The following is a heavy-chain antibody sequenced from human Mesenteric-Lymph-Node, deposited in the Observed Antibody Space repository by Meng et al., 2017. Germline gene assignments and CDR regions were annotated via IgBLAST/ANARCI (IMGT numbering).Heavy chain of an antibody. J-gene: IGHJ5*02. CDR1: GGSISSGDYY. V-gene: IGHV4-30-4*01. D-gene: IGHD3-10*01. CDR3: ARDCEMTVVRGVIITELGFDP. Sequence: QVQLQESGPGLVKPSQTLSLTCTVSGGSISSGDYYWSWIRQPPGKGLEWIGYIYYSGSTYYNPSLKSRVTISVDTSKNQFSLKLSSVTAADTAVYYCARDCEMTVVRGVIITELGFDPWGQGTLVTVSS. CDR2: IYYSGST.